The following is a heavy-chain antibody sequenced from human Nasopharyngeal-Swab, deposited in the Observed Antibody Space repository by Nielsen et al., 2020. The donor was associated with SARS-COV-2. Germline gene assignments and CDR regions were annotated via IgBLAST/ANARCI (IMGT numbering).Heavy chain of an antibody. J-gene: IGHJ4*02. CDR3: VRDEDGDYDFDY. Sequence: WIRQPPGKGLEWVAFISSGTDTKHYGDSVKGRFTISRDNAKNSLYLQMNSLRVEGMAIYYCVRDEDGDYDFDYWGQGTLVTVSS. CDR2: ISSGTDTK. D-gene: IGHD4-17*01. V-gene: IGHV3-48*04.